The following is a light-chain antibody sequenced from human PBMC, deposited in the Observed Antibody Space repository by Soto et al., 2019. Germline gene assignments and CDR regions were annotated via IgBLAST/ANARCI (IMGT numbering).Light chain of an antibody. CDR2: GAS. V-gene: IGKV3-15*01. CDR3: QQYNNWPPIN. J-gene: IGKJ5*01. Sequence: EILLTHSPGTLSFSPLERATLSCSASQSVSSRYLAWYQQKPGQAPRLLIYGASTRATGIPARFSGSGSGTEFTLTISSLQSEDFAVYYCQQYNNWPPINFGQGTRLEIK. CDR1: QSVSSRY.